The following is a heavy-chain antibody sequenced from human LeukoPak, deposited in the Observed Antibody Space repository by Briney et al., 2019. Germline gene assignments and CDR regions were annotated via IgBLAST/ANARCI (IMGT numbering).Heavy chain of an antibody. CDR3: ARVRGSYSVDY. D-gene: IGHD1-26*01. V-gene: IGHV3-11*03. Sequence: GGSLRLSCAASRFTFSDYYMSWIRQAPGKGLEWISYIRSGSPYTRYADSVKGRFTISRDNAKNSLSLQMNSLRAEDTAVYYCARVRGSYSVDYWGQGTLVTVSS. CDR1: RFTFSDYY. CDR2: IRSGSPYT. J-gene: IGHJ4*02.